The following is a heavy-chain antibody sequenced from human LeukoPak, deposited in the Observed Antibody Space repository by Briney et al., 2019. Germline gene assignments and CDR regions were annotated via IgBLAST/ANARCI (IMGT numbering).Heavy chain of an antibody. J-gene: IGHJ4*02. CDR3: AKAYRTSITMVRGVLFDY. CDR1: GFTFSSYA. D-gene: IGHD3-10*01. CDR2: IGTSAGST. V-gene: IGHV3-23*01. Sequence: GGSLRLSCAASGFTFSSYAMNWVRQAPGKGLERVSGIGTSAGSTSYADSVKGRFTISRDNSRNTLYLQMNSLRVEDTAVYYCAKAYRTSITMVRGVLFDYWGQGTLVTVSS.